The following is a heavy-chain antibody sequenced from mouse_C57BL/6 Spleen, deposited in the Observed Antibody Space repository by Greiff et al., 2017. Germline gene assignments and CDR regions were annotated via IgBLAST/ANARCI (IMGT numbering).Heavy chain of an antibody. CDR1: GYTFTSYW. CDR3: ARRRRTTVVATEAPFDY. V-gene: IGHV1-55*01. J-gene: IGHJ2*01. CDR2: IYPGSGST. D-gene: IGHD1-1*01. Sequence: VQLQQPGAELVKPGASVKMSCKASGYTFTSYWITWVKQRPGQGLEWIGDIYPGSGSTIYNQKFKGKATLTVDKSSSTAYMELRSLTSEDTAVYYCARRRRTTVVATEAPFDYWGQGTTLTVSS.